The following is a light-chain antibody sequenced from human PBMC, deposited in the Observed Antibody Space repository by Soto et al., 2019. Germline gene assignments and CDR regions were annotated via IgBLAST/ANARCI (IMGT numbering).Light chain of an antibody. CDR1: QSVSSN. Sequence: EIVMTQSPATLSVSPGERATLSCRASQSVSSNLAWYKQKPGQAPRLLIYGASTRATGIPARFSGSGSGTDFTPTILSPKADDSAVIYCNPYNNRSPWKFGQRNKVEIK. CDR2: GAS. CDR3: NPYNNRSPWK. V-gene: IGKV3-15*01. J-gene: IGKJ1*01.